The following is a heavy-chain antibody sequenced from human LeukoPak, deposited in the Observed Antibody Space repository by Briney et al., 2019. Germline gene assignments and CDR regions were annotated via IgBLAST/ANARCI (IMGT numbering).Heavy chain of an antibody. Sequence: PGGSLRLSCAASGFTFSSYAMSWVRQAPGKGLEWVSGISGRGGSTNYADSVKGRFIISRDNTKNTLSLQMNSLRAEDTAVYYCAKGSSSGSLSVFDYWGQGTLVTVSS. J-gene: IGHJ4*02. CDR3: AKGSSSGSLSVFDY. CDR1: GFTFSSYA. V-gene: IGHV3-23*01. D-gene: IGHD3-10*01. CDR2: ISGRGGST.